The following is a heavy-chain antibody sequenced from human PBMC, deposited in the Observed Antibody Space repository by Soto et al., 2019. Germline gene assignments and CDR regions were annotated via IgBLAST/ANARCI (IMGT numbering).Heavy chain of an antibody. D-gene: IGHD3-22*01. CDR1: GESFSGYY. Sequence: SETLSLTCAVYGESFSGYYWTWIRQPPGKGLEWIGEINHSGSTNYNPSLKSRLTISVDTSKNQFSLKLDSVTAADTAVYYCARRITMIVVVTADDAFDIWGQGTMVTVSS. J-gene: IGHJ3*02. CDR3: ARRITMIVVVTADDAFDI. CDR2: INHSGST. V-gene: IGHV4-34*01.